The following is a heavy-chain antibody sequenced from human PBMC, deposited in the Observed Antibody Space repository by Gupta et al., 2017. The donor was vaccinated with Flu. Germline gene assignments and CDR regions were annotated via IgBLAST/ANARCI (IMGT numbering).Heavy chain of an antibody. CDR3: AKELSVVAVAGYFDY. CDR2: ISGSGGRT. J-gene: IGHJ4*02. D-gene: IGHD6-19*01. Sequence: EVQLLESGGVLVQPGGSLRLSCAASAFTLSSYAMSWVLQSPGKGLELVSAISGSGGRTYYEDSVKGRFTISRDNSKNTLYLQRNSLRAEDTSVYYCAKELSVVAVAGYFDYWGQGTLVTGSS. V-gene: IGHV3-23*01. CDR1: AFTLSSYA.